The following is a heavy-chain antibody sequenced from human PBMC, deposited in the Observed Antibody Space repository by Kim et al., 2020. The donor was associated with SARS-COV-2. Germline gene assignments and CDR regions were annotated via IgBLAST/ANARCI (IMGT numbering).Heavy chain of an antibody. V-gene: IGHV3-9*01. CDR3: AKDYSGSSSWYTYFEL. D-gene: IGHD6-13*01. J-gene: IGHJ2*01. Sequence: GGSLRLSCAASGFTFDEYAMHWVRQAPGKGLEWVSGISWNSGSIGQADSVNGRFTISRDNAKNSLYLQMNSLRAEDTALYYCAKDYSGSSSWYTYFELWGRGTLVTVSS. CDR1: GFTFDEYA. CDR2: ISWNSGSI.